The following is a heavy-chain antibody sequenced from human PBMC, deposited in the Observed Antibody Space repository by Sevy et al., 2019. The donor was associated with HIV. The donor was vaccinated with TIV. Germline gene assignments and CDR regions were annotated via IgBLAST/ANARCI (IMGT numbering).Heavy chain of an antibody. D-gene: IGHD6-13*01. J-gene: IGHJ6*02. CDR2: ISYDGSNK. Sequence: GGSLRLSCAASGFTFSSYAMHWVHQAPGKGLEWVAVISYDGSNKYYADSVKGRLTISRDNSRNRLYLQMSSLRAEDTAVYYCARERTYSSSSDYYYGMDVWGQGTTVTVSS. V-gene: IGHV3-30-3*01. CDR1: GFTFSSYA. CDR3: ARERTYSSSSDYYYGMDV.